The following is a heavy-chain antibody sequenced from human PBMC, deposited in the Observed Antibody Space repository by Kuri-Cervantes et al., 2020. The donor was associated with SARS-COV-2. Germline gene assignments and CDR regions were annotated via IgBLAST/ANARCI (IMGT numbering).Heavy chain of an antibody. Sequence: GESLKISCAASGFTFDDYAMHWVRQAPGKGLEWVSLISWDGGSTYYADSVKGRFTISRDNAKNSLYLQMNSLRAEDTAVYYCARDGYCSSTSCYSYYYYMDVWGKGTTVTVSS. J-gene: IGHJ6*03. CDR2: ISWDGGST. D-gene: IGHD2-2*01. V-gene: IGHV3-43D*03. CDR3: ARDGYCSSTSCYSYYYYMDV. CDR1: GFTFDDYA.